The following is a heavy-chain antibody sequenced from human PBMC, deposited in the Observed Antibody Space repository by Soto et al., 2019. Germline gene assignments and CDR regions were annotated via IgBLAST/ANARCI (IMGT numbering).Heavy chain of an antibody. Sequence: PGGSLRLSCAASGFTFSSFPMNWVRQAPGKGLEWVSGIGGGAGRTYYADSVKGRGAISRDSSKDTIYLQMNSLRAEDTAIYYCAKSRSSFFYYGMDVWGQGTTVTVSS. CDR2: IGGGAGRT. V-gene: IGHV3-23*01. J-gene: IGHJ6*02. CDR3: AKSRSSFFYYGMDV. D-gene: IGHD3-10*01. CDR1: GFTFSSFP.